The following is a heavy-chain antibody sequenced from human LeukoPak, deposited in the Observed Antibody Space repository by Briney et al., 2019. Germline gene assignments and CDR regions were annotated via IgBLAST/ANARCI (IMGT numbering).Heavy chain of an antibody. CDR1: GFTFSSYG. CDR2: IWYDGSNK. V-gene: IGHV3-33*01. D-gene: IGHD6-13*01. J-gene: IGHJ5*02. Sequence: GRSLRLSCAASGFTFSSYGMHWVRQAPGKGLEWVAVIWYDGSNKYYADSVKGRFTISRDKSKNTLYLQMNSLRAEDTAVYYCARGSSSWYFPCNWFDPWGQGTLVTVSS. CDR3: ARGSSSWYFPCNWFDP.